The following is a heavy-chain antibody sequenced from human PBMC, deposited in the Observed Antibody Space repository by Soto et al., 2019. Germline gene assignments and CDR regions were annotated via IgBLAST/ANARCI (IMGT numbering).Heavy chain of an antibody. CDR2: INHSGST. CDR1: GGSFSGYY. Sequence: PSGTLSLTCAVYGGSFSGYYWSWIRQPPGKGLEWIGEINHSGSTNYNPSLKSRVTISVDTSKNQFSLRLSSVTAADTAVYFCAGMFWFGDLLFDYWGPGTLVTAPQ. V-gene: IGHV4-34*01. J-gene: IGHJ4*02. D-gene: IGHD3-10*01. CDR3: AGMFWFGDLLFDY.